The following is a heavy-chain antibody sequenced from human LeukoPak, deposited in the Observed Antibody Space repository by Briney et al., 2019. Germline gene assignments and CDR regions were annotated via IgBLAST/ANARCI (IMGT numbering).Heavy chain of an antibody. CDR1: GFTFSSYW. CDR2: IKEDGSEK. V-gene: IGHV3-7*01. D-gene: IGHD3-22*01. J-gene: IGHJ4*02. CDR3: ARTLAARHTSGYIDY. Sequence: SGGSLRLSCAASGFTFSSYWMSWVRQAPGKGLEWVANIKEDGSEKYYVDSVKGRFTISRDNGKNSLYLQMNSLRAEDTAVYYYARTLAARHTSGYIDYWGQGTLVTVSS.